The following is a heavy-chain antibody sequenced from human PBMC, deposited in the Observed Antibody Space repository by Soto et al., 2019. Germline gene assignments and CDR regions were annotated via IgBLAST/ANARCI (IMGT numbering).Heavy chain of an antibody. J-gene: IGHJ6*02. CDR3: AGVSPRYCSGGSWDSSPVHCGRDV. CDR2: ISSSSSTI. V-gene: IGHV3-48*02. Sequence: EVQLVESGGGLVQPGGSLRLSCAASGFTFSSYSMNWVRQAPGKGLEWVSYISSSSSTIYYADSVKGRFTICRENAKNSLYLQRNSLRDEETAVCDCAGVSPRYCSGGSWDSSPVHCGRDVWGRGTTGTVSS. CDR1: GFTFSSYS. D-gene: IGHD2-15*01.